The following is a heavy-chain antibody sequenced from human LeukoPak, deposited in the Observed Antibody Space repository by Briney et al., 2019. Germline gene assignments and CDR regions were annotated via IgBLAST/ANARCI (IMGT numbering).Heavy chain of an antibody. CDR3: SRSHDYGGLYFYYYMDV. CDR2: LDSSGST. D-gene: IGHD4-23*01. CDR1: GGSISSRSDY. Sequence: SETLSLTCTVSGGSISSRSDYWGWIRQTPGKGLEWIGNLDSSGSTYYNPSLKSRVTISVGTPKNQFSLNLRSVTAADTAIYFCSRSHDYGGLYFYYYMDVWGKGTTVTVSS. V-gene: IGHV4-39*01. J-gene: IGHJ6*03.